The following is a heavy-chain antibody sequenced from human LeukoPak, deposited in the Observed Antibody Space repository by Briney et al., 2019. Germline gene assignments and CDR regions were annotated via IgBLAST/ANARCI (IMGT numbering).Heavy chain of an antibody. J-gene: IGHJ4*02. V-gene: IGHV1-2*02. D-gene: IGHD2-2*01. Sequence: GASVKVSCKASGHTFTGYYMHWVRQAPGQGLEWMGWINPNSGGTNYAQKFQGRVTMTRDTSISTAYMELSRLRSDDTAVYYCARRGGRSDYSSTSCYVYWGQGTLVTVSS. CDR2: INPNSGGT. CDR3: ARRGGRSDYSSTSCYVY. CDR1: GHTFTGYY.